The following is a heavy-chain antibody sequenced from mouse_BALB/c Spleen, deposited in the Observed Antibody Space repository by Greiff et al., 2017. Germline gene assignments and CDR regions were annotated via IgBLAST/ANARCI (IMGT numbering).Heavy chain of an antibody. J-gene: IGHJ3*01. Sequence: QIQLQQSGAELVRPGVSVKISCKGSGYTFTDYAMHWVKQSHAKSLEWIGVISTYYGDASYNQKFKGKATMTVDKSSSTAYMELARLTSEDSAIYYCAREGGSTMIFAYWGQGTLVTVSA. D-gene: IGHD2-4*01. CDR1: GYTFTDYA. CDR3: AREGGSTMIFAY. V-gene: IGHV1S137*01. CDR2: ISTYYGDA.